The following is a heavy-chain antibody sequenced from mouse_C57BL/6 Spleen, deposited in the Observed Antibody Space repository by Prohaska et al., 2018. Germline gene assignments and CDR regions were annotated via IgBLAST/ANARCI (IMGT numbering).Heavy chain of an antibody. J-gene: IGHJ1*03. D-gene: IGHD1-1*01. Sequence: QVQLKESGPGLVAPSQSLSITCTVSGFSLTSYGVHWVRQPPGKGLEWLVVIWSDGSTTYNSALKSRLSISKDNSKSQVFLKMNSLQTDDTAMYYCARHYYGSSYWYFDVWGTGTTLTVSS. CDR2: IWSDGST. V-gene: IGHV2-6-1*01. CDR3: ARHYYGSSYWYFDV. CDR1: GFSLTSYG.